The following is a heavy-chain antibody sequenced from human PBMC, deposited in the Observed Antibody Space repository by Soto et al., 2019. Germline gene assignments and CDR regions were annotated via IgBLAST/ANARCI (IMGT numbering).Heavy chain of an antibody. V-gene: IGHV3-21*01. D-gene: IGHD6-19*01. CDR1: GFTFSSYS. Sequence: LGGSLRLSCAASGFTFSSYSMNWVRQAPGKGLEWVSSISSSSSYIYYADSGKGRFTIARDNAKNSLYLQMNSLRAEDTAVYYCARDRDADSSGWYGMDYYYYGMDVWGQGTTVTVSS. CDR2: ISSSSSYI. CDR3: ARDRDADSSGWYGMDYYYYGMDV. J-gene: IGHJ6*02.